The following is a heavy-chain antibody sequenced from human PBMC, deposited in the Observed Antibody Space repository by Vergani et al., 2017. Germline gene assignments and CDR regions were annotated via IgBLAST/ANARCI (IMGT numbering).Heavy chain of an antibody. D-gene: IGHD2-2*02. CDR2: INPNSGGT. V-gene: IGHV1-2*02. CDR1: GYTFTGYY. Sequence: QVQLVQSGAEVKKPGASVKVSCKASGYTFTGYYMHWVRQAPGQGLEWMGWINPNSGGTNYAQKFQGRVTMTRDTSTSTAYMELSRLRSDDTAVYYCARGIPYCSSTSCYRRTTFDPWGQGTLVTVSS. CDR3: ARGIPYCSSTSCYRRTTFDP. J-gene: IGHJ5*02.